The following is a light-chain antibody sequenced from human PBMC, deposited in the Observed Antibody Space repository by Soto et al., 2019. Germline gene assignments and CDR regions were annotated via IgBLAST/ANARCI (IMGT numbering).Light chain of an antibody. CDR3: QQFQSSLRT. Sequence: EIVLTQSPGTLSLSPGERATLSCRASQSVSINFLAWYQQKPGQAPRLLIYAASSRATGIPDRFSGSGSGTDFTLTISRLEPEDFALYYCQQFQSSLRTFGQGTKVEV. J-gene: IGKJ1*01. CDR2: AAS. CDR1: QSVSINF. V-gene: IGKV3-20*01.